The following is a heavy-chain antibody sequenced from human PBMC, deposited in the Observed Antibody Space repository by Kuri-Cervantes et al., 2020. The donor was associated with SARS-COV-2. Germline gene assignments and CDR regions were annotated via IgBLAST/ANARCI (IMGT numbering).Heavy chain of an antibody. CDR3: ASSLLLYCSSTSCYSQH. Sequence: GGSLRLSCAASGFTFSSYSMNWVRQAPGKGLEWVSAISGSGGSTYYADSVKGRFTISRDNAKNSLYLQMNSLRAEDTAVYYCASSLLLYCSSTSCYSQHWGQGTLVTVSS. V-gene: IGHV3-21*01. CDR1: GFTFSSYS. CDR2: ISGSGGST. J-gene: IGHJ1*01. D-gene: IGHD2-2*02.